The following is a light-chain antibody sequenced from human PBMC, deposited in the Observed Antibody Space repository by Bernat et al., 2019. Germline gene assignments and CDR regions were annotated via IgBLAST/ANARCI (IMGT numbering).Light chain of an antibody. Sequence: DVQLTQSPSFLSASFGDRVDITCRASQVSGTYLAWYQKKPGKAPKLLIYGASTLQTGVPSRFCGSGSGTEFTLTIASLQPEDGATYFCQQLDRFPITFGQGTQLEIK. CDR2: GAS. J-gene: IGKJ5*01. CDR1: QVSGTY. CDR3: QQLDRFPIT. V-gene: IGKV1-9*01.